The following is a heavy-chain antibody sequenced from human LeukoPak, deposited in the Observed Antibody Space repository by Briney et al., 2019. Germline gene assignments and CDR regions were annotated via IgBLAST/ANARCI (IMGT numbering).Heavy chain of an antibody. CDR3: ARDMGVDIVAKRCHDYGEGFDY. Sequence: SETLSLTCTVSGGSISSYYWSWIRQPPGKGLEWIGYIYYSGSTNYNPSLKSRVTISVDTSKNQFSLKLSSVTAADTAVYYCARDMGVDIVAKRCHDYGEGFDYWGQGTLVTVSS. J-gene: IGHJ4*02. CDR1: GGSISSYY. V-gene: IGHV4-59*01. D-gene: IGHD5-12*01. CDR2: IYYSGST.